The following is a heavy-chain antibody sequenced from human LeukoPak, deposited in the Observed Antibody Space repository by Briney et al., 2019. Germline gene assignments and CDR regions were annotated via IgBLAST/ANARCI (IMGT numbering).Heavy chain of an antibody. CDR2: IYTSGST. J-gene: IGHJ6*02. CDR3: ARGSRPHYYYGMDV. Sequence: SQTLSLTCTVSGGSISSGSYYWSWIRQPAGKGLEWIGRIYTSGSTNYNPSLKSRVTISVDTSKNQLSLKLSSVTAADTAVYYCARGSRPHYYYGMDVWGQGTTVTVSS. V-gene: IGHV4-61*02. CDR1: GGSISSGSYY.